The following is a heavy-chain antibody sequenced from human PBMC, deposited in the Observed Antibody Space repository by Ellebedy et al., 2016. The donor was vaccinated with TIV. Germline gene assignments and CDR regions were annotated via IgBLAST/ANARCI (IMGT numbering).Heavy chain of an antibody. Sequence: ASVKVSCKASGGTFSSYAISWVRQAPGQGLEWMGIINPSGGSTSYAQKFQGRVTMTRDTSTSTVYMELSSLRSEDTAVYYCASWYYYDSSGYTGGFDYWGQGTLVTVSS. D-gene: IGHD3-22*01. V-gene: IGHV1-46*01. CDR2: INPSGGST. J-gene: IGHJ4*02. CDR1: GGTFSSYA. CDR3: ASWYYYDSSGYTGGFDY.